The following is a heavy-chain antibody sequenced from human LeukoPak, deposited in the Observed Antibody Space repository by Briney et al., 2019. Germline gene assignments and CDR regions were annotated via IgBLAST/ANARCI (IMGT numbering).Heavy chain of an antibody. CDR3: ARASSYYYGMDV. CDR2: IYYSGST. V-gene: IGHV4-39*07. J-gene: IGHJ6*02. CDR1: GGSVSSSSYY. Sequence: PSETLSLTCTVSGGSVSSSSYYWGWIRQPPGKGLEWIGSIYYSGSTNYNPSLKSRVTISVDTSKNQFSLKLSSVTAADTAVYYCARASSYYYGMDVWGQGTTVTVSS.